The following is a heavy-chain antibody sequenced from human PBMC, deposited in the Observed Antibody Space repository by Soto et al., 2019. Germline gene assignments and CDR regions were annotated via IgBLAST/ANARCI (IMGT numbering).Heavy chain of an antibody. CDR1: GYTFTSYA. CDR3: ARGKGEQQLD. V-gene: IGHV1-3*01. D-gene: IGHD6-13*01. J-gene: IGHJ4*02. Sequence: GASVKVSCKASGYTFTSYAMHWVRQAPGQRLEWMGWINAGNGNTKYPQKFQGRVTITRDTSASTAYMELSSLRSEDTAVYYCARGKGEQQLDWGQGTLVTVSS. CDR2: INAGNGNT.